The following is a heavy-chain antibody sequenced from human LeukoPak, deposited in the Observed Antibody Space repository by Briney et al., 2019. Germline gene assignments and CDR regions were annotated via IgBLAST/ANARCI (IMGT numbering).Heavy chain of an antibody. V-gene: IGHV3-13*01. J-gene: IGHJ3*02. Sequence: GGSLRLSCAASGFTFSSYDMHWVRQATGKGLEWVSAIGTAGDTYYPGSVKGRFTISRENAKNSLYLQMNSLRAGDTAVYYCARAPGYSGYDSGAFDIWGQGTMVNVSS. CDR2: IGTAGDT. CDR3: ARAPGYSGYDSGAFDI. D-gene: IGHD5-12*01. CDR1: GFTFSSYD.